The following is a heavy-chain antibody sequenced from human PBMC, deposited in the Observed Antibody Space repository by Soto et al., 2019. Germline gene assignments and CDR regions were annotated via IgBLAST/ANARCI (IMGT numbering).Heavy chain of an antibody. CDR2: IIPTFGTA. Sequence: ASVKVSCKASGGTFSSYAISWVRQAPGQGLEWMGGIIPTFGTANYAQKFQGRVTITADESTSTAYMELSSLRSEDTAVYYCARDSPGGYCSSTSCYTWFDPWGQGTLVTVSS. CDR1: GGTFSSYA. CDR3: ARDSPGGYCSSTSCYTWFDP. D-gene: IGHD2-2*02. J-gene: IGHJ5*02. V-gene: IGHV1-69*13.